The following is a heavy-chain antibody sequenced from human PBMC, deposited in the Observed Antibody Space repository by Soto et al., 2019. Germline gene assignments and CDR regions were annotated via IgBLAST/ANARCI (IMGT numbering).Heavy chain of an antibody. CDR1: GGSISSGGYY. V-gene: IGHV4-31*03. CDR3: ARAGSSGWYNY. Sequence: PSETLSLTCTVSGGSISSGGYYWSWIRQHPGKGLEWIGYIYYSGSTYYNPSLKSRVTISVDTSKNQFSLKLSSVTAADTAVYYSARAGSSGWYNYWGQGTLVTVSS. D-gene: IGHD6-19*01. CDR2: IYYSGST. J-gene: IGHJ4*02.